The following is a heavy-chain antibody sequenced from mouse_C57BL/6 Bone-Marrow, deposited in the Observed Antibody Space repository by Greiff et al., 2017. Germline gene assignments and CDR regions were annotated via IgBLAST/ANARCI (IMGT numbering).Heavy chain of an antibody. CDR1: GYTFTDYY. CDR2: INPNNGGT. Sequence: VQLQQSGPELVKPGASVKISCKASGYTFTDYYMHWVKQSPGKSLEWIGDINPNNGGTSYNQKFKGKATLTVDKSSSTAYMGLRSLASEDSAVYYSAREPSTTVVFDYWGQGTTLTVSA. J-gene: IGHJ2*01. D-gene: IGHD1-1*02. V-gene: IGHV1-26*01. CDR3: AREPSTTVVFDY.